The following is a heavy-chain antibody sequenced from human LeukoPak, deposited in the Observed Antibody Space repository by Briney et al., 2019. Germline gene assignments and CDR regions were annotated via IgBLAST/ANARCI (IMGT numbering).Heavy chain of an antibody. J-gene: IGHJ4*02. D-gene: IGHD5-12*01. V-gene: IGHV4-39*07. Sequence: SETLSLTCTVSGGSISSSSYYWGWIRQPPGKGLEWIGSIYYSGSTYYNPSLKSRVTISVDTSKNQFSLKLSSVTAADTAVYYCARDSGFGGYGKWGQGTLVTVSS. CDR2: IYYSGST. CDR3: ARDSGFGGYGK. CDR1: GGSISSSSYY.